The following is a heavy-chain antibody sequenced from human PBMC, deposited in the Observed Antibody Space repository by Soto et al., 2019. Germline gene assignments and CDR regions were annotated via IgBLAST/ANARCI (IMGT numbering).Heavy chain of an antibody. D-gene: IGHD2-2*01. CDR2: IIPITATA. CDR1: GGTFGSYA. J-gene: IGHJ6*02. CDR3: ARSQGSSTSLEIYYYYYYGMDV. Sequence: QVQLVQSGAEVKKPGSSVKVSCKASGGTFGSYAISWVRQAPGQGLEWMGGIIPITATANYAQKFQGRVTITADDSTSTASMQLSSLRSADTAVYYCARSQGSSTSLEIYYYYYYGMDVWGQGTTVTVSS. V-gene: IGHV1-69*01.